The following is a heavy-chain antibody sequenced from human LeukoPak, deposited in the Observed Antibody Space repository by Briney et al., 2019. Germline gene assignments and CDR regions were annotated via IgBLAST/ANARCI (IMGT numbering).Heavy chain of an antibody. J-gene: IGHJ5*02. CDR1: GYTFTGYY. CDR3: ARLGPPMVRGVIIPRAWFDP. D-gene: IGHD3-10*01. CDR2: INPNSGGT. Sequence: GASVKVSCKASGYTFTGYYMHWVRQAPGQGLGWMGWINPNSGGTNYAQKFQGRVTMTRDTYISTAYMELRSLRSDDTAVYYCARLGPPMVRGVIIPRAWFDPWGQGSLVTVSS. V-gene: IGHV1-2*02.